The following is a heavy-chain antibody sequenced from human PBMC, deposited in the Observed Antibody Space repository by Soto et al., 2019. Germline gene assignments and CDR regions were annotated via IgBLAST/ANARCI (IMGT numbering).Heavy chain of an antibody. CDR1: GYTFASYA. Sequence: QVQLVQSGAEVKKPGASVKVSCKASGYTFASYAISWMRQAPGQGLEWMGWISAYNGNTIYAQKLQGRVTLTTDTSTSTPYMELRSRRSADTTVYYCARDPPPLAYRGQGPLVTVSS. V-gene: IGHV1-18*01. J-gene: IGHJ4*02. CDR2: ISAYNGNT. CDR3: ARDPPPLAY.